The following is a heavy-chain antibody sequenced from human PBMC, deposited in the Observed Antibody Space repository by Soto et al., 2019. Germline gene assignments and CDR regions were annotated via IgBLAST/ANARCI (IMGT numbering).Heavy chain of an antibody. J-gene: IGHJ5*02. CDR1: GGSISSYY. D-gene: IGHD2-2*01. Sequence: QVQLQESGPGLVKPSETLSLTCTVSGGSISSYYWSWIRQPPGKGLEWIGYIYYSGSTNYNPSLKSRVTISVDTSKNHFSLKLSSVTAADTAVYYCARSGVVPAASFKLYNWFDPWGQGTLVTVSS. CDR2: IYYSGST. V-gene: IGHV4-59*01. CDR3: ARSGVVPAASFKLYNWFDP.